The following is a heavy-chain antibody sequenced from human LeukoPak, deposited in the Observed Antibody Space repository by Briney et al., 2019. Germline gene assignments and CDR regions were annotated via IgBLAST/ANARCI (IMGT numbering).Heavy chain of an antibody. CDR3: ARGTRVVYYYYYMDV. Sequence: GGSLRLSCAASGFTFSSYEMNWVRQAPGKGLEWLSYINSHGNTIYYADSVRGRFTVSRDNAKNSLYLQMNSLRAEDTAVYYCARGTRVVYYYYYMDVWGKGTTVTISS. V-gene: IGHV3-48*03. D-gene: IGHD3-10*01. CDR1: GFTFSSYE. J-gene: IGHJ6*03. CDR2: INSHGNTI.